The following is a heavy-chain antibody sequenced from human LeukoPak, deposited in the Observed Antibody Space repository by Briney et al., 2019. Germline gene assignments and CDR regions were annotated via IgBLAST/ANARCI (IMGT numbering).Heavy chain of an antibody. Sequence: GASVKVSCKASGGTFSSYAISWVRQAPGQGLEWMGGIIPIFGTANYAQKFQGRVTITTDESTSTAYMELSSLTDEDTAVYYCATLRPRQQLVVDHWGQGTLVTVSS. J-gene: IGHJ4*02. V-gene: IGHV1-69*05. CDR3: ATLRPRQQLVVDH. CDR1: GGTFSSYA. D-gene: IGHD6-13*01. CDR2: IIPIFGTA.